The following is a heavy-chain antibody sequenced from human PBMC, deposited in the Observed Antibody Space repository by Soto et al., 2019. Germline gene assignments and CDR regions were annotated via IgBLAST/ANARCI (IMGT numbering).Heavy chain of an antibody. CDR1: AGSISSYY. CDR3: ARVLYSSAAAGTYNWFDP. D-gene: IGHD6-13*01. J-gene: IGHJ5*02. Sequence: PSETLSLTCTVSAGSISSYYWSWIRQPPGKGLEWIGYIYYSGSTNYNPSLKSRVTISVDTSKNQFSLKLSSVTAADTAVYYCARVLYSSAAAGTYNWFDPWGQGTLVTVSS. V-gene: IGHV4-59*01. CDR2: IYYSGST.